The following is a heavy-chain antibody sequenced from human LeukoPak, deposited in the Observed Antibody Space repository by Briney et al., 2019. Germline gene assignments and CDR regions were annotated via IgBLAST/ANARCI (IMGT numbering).Heavy chain of an antibody. J-gene: IGHJ4*02. Sequence: ASVKVSCKASGYTFTGYYMHWVRQAPGQGLEWMGWINPNSGGTNYAQKFQGRVTMTRDTSISTAYKELSRLRSDDTAVYYCARESTMVRGVTGIDYWGQGTLVTVSS. CDR2: INPNSGGT. CDR1: GYTFTGYY. V-gene: IGHV1-2*02. CDR3: ARESTMVRGVTGIDY. D-gene: IGHD3-10*01.